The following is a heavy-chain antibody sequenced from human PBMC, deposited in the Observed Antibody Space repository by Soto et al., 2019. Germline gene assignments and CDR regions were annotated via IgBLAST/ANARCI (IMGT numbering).Heavy chain of an antibody. Sequence: SETLSLTCTVSGGSISSSSYYWGWIRQPPGKGLEWIGSIYYSGSTYYNPSLKSRVTLSVDTSKNQFSLKLSSVTAAETAVYYCASQYDFWCGYYNYYYYYMDVWGKGTTVTVSS. CDR1: GGSISSSSYY. CDR2: IYYSGST. J-gene: IGHJ6*03. CDR3: ASQYDFWCGYYNYYYYYMDV. D-gene: IGHD3-3*01. V-gene: IGHV4-39*01.